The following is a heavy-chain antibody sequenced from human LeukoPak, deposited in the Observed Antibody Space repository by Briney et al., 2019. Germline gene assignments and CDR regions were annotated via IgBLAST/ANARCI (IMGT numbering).Heavy chain of an antibody. CDR1: GLTVSRNY. V-gene: IGHV3-11*04. D-gene: IGHD6-13*01. CDR2: ISSSGSTI. Sequence: PGGSLRLSCAASGLTVSRNYMSWVRQAPGKGLEWVSYISSSGSTIYYADSVKGRFTISRDNAKNSLYLQMNSLRAEDTAVYYCAREIAAAGTNWFDPWGQGTLVTVSS. CDR3: AREIAAAGTNWFDP. J-gene: IGHJ5*02.